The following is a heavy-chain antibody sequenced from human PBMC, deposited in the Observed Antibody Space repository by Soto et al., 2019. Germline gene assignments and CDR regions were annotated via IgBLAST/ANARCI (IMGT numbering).Heavy chain of an antibody. D-gene: IGHD5-18*01. J-gene: IGHJ3*02. Sequence: GASVKVSCKASGGTFSRYAISWVRQAPGQGLEWMGGIIPIFGTANYAQKFQGRVTITADESTSTAYMELSSLRSEDTAVYYCARGMAGSYGYDAFDIWGQGTMVTVSS. CDR1: GGTFSRYA. V-gene: IGHV1-69*13. CDR3: ARGMAGSYGYDAFDI. CDR2: IIPIFGTA.